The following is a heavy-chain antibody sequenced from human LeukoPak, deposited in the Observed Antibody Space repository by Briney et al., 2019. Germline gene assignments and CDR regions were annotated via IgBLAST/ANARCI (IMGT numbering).Heavy chain of an antibody. CDR1: GFTFNASA. CDR2: VRSKTNNYAT. D-gene: IGHD2-2*01. CDR3: SSAPYCYGPSCYGHLN. V-gene: IGHV3-73*01. J-gene: IGHJ4*02. Sequence: GGSLKLSCAASGFTFNASAIHWVRQASGKGLEWIGRVRSKTNNYATAYAASVKGRFTISRDDSKNMAYLQMNSLKTDDTAVYYCSSAPYCYGPSCYGHLNWGRGTLVTVSS.